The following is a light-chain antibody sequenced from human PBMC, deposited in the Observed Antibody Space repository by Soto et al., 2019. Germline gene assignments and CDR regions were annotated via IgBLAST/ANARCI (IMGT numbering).Light chain of an antibody. CDR2: GAS. CDR1: QSVSSSY. CDR3: QHYGSSPPYT. V-gene: IGKV3-20*01. J-gene: IGKJ2*01. Sequence: EIVLTQSPGTLSLSPGERATLSCRASQSVSSSYLAWYQQKPGQAPRLLIYGASSRATGIPDRFSGSGSGTDFTLNISRLEPEDFAVYSCQHYGSSPPYTFGQGTKLEIK.